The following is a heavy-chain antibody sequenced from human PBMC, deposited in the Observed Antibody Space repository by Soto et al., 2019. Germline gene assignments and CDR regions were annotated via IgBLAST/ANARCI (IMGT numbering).Heavy chain of an antibody. CDR1: GYTFTSYG. CDR3: ASGSITIFGVVIGEFDY. J-gene: IGHJ4*02. CDR2: ISAYNGNT. Sequence: ASVKVSCKASGYTFTSYGISWVRQAPGQGFEWMGWISAYNGNTNYVQKLQGRVTMTTDTSTSTAYMELRSLRSDDTAVYYCASGSITIFGVVIGEFDYWGQGTLVTVSS. D-gene: IGHD3-3*01. V-gene: IGHV1-18*01.